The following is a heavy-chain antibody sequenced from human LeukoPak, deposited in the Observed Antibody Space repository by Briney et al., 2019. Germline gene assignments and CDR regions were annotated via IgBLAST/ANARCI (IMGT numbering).Heavy chain of an antibody. CDR2: ISSSTTYI. Sequence: GGSLRLSCVASGFTFSSHTMNWVRQAPGKGLEWVSSISSSTTYIYYADSVKGRFTLSRDNAKNPLYLQMNSLRAEDTAVYYCARERYHDSSLDYWGQGILVTVSS. J-gene: IGHJ4*02. V-gene: IGHV3-21*01. CDR3: ARERYHDSSLDY. D-gene: IGHD3-22*01. CDR1: GFTFSSHT.